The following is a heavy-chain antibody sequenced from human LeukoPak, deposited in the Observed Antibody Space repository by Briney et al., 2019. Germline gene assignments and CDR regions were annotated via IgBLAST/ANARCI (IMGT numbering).Heavy chain of an antibody. CDR2: MRYDGSTK. Sequence: GGSLRLSCAASRFTFSNYGMHWVRQAPGKGLEWVAFMRYDGSTKYYADSVRGRFTISRDNPKNTLYLQMNSLRAEDTAVYYCAELGITMIGGVWGKGTTVTISS. J-gene: IGHJ6*04. CDR1: RFTFSNYG. CDR3: AELGITMIGGV. V-gene: IGHV3-30*02. D-gene: IGHD3-10*02.